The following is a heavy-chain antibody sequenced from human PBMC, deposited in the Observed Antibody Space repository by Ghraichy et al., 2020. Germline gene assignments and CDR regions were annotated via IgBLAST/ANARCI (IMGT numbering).Heavy chain of an antibody. J-gene: IGHJ4*02. Sequence: GGSLRLSCAASGFTFRSYSMNWVRQAPGKGLEWVSYISSSSSIIYYADSVKGRFTISRDNAKNSLYLQMNSLRDEDTAVYYCARDGGMYSSRWYSFDYWGQGTLLTVS. CDR2: ISSSSSII. D-gene: IGHD6-13*01. V-gene: IGHV3-48*02. CDR1: GFTFRSYS. CDR3: ARDGGMYSSRWYSFDY.